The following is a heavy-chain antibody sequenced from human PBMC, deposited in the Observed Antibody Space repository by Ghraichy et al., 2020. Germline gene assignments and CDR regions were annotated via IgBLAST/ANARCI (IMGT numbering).Heavy chain of an antibody. CDR2: IRSKANSYAT. V-gene: IGHV3-73*01. CDR1: GFTFSGSA. CDR3: TRHERYCTNGVCYTFDY. D-gene: IGHD2-8*01. J-gene: IGHJ4*02. Sequence: KVSCAASGFTFSGSAMHWVRQASGKGLEWVGRIRSKANSYATAYAASVKGRFTISRDDSKNTAYLQMNSLKTEDTAVYYCTRHERYCTNGVCYTFDYWGQGTLVTVSS.